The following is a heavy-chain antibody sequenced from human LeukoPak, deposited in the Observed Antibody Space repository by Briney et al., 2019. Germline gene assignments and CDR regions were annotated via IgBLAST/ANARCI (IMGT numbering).Heavy chain of an antibody. Sequence: ASVKVSCKASGYTFTGYYMHWARQAPGQGLEWMGWINPDSGGTRYAQKFQGRVTMTRDTSIRTAYMELSRLRSDDTAVYYCAKDLGSGSYQPSDYWGQGTLVTVSS. CDR3: AKDLGSGSYQPSDY. CDR2: INPDSGGT. V-gene: IGHV1-2*02. CDR1: GYTFTGYY. J-gene: IGHJ4*02. D-gene: IGHD1-26*01.